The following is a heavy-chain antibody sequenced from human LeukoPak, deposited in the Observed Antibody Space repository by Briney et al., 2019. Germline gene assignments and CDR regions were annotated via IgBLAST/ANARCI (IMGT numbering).Heavy chain of an antibody. V-gene: IGHV3-48*03. CDR1: GFTFSSYE. CDR2: ISNSGTIM. D-gene: IGHD2-8*02. CDR3: TLVPLG. J-gene: IGHJ4*02. Sequence: GGSLRLSCAASGFTFSSYEMNWVRQAPGKGLEWISYISNSGTIMYYADSVKARFTISRDDAKSSLYLQLNSLRAEDTAVYYCTLVPLGWGQGTLVTVSS.